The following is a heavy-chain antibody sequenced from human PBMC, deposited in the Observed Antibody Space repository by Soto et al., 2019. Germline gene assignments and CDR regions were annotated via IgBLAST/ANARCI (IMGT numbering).Heavy chain of an antibody. D-gene: IGHD5-12*01. J-gene: IGHJ4*02. V-gene: IGHV1-69*13. CDR2: IIPIFGTA. CDR1: GGTFSSYA. Sequence: GASVKVSCKASGGTFSSYAISWVRQAPGQGLEWMGGIIPIFGTANYAQKFQGRVTITADESTSTAYMELSSLRSEDTAVYYCARDLRDGYNYPMGYWGQGTLVTVPS. CDR3: ARDLRDGYNYPMGY.